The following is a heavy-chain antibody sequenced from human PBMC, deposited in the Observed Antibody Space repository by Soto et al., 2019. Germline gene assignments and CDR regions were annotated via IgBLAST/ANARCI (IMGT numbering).Heavy chain of an antibody. CDR3: AGSGYYPNYFDY. D-gene: IGHD3-22*01. V-gene: IGHV4-34*01. J-gene: IGHJ4*02. CDR2: INHSGSS. Sequence: SETLSLTCAVYGGSFSGYDWTWIRQPPGTGLEWIGEINHSGSSNYNPSLKSRVTISVDTSKNQFSLKLTSVTAADTAVYYCAGSGYYPNYFDYWGQGTLVTVSS. CDR1: GGSFSGYD.